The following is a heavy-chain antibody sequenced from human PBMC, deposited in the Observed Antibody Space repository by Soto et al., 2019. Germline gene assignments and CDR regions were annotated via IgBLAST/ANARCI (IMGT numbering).Heavy chain of an antibody. CDR2: ISYDGSNK. Sequence: PGGSLRLSCAASGFTFSSYGMHWVRQAPGKGLEWVAVISYDGSNKYYADSVKGRFTISRDNSKNTLYLQMNSLRAEDTAVYYCAKDRDMQWLVTSGYFDYWGQGTLVTVSS. CDR3: AKDRDMQWLVTSGYFDY. J-gene: IGHJ4*02. D-gene: IGHD6-19*01. V-gene: IGHV3-30*18. CDR1: GFTFSSYG.